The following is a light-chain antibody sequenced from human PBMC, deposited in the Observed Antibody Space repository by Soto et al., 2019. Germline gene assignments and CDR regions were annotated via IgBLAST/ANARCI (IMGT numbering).Light chain of an antibody. CDR2: DVS. CDR1: SSDVGGYNY. Sequence: QSALTQPASVSGSPGQSITISCTGTSSDVGGYNYVSWYQQPPGKAPKLMIYDVSNRPSGVSNRFSGSKSGNTASLTISGLQAEDEADYYCSSYTSSSTRVFGGGTKLTVL. J-gene: IGLJ2*01. CDR3: SSYTSSSTRV. V-gene: IGLV2-14*01.